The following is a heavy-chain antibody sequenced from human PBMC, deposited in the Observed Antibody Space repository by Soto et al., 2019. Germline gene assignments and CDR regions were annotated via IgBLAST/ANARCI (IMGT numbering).Heavy chain of an antibody. J-gene: IGHJ3*02. CDR1: GGSVSSGGYY. Sequence: SETLSGTCTVSGGSVSSGGYYWGWIRQHAGKGLEWIGYIYYSGSTYYNRSLKSRVTISVDTSKNEFSLNLSAVTAAATAVLFCARHRWPVHVFDNWGQGTMFTV. V-gene: IGHV4-31*03. D-gene: IGHD4-17*01. CDR3: ARHRWPVHVFDN. CDR2: IYYSGST.